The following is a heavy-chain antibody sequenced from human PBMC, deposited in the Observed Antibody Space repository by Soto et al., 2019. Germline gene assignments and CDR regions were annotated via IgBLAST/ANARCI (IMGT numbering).Heavy chain of an antibody. Sequence: QVQLVESGGGVVQPGRSLRLSCAASGFTFSSYGMHWVRQAPGKGLEWVAVIWYDGSKKYYADSVKGRFTISRDNSKNPLYLQMNSLRAEDTAVYYCARASCSSTSCYALDYYYYGMDVWGQGTTVTVSS. CDR2: IWYDGSKK. V-gene: IGHV3-33*01. CDR3: ARASCSSTSCYALDYYYYGMDV. D-gene: IGHD2-2*01. J-gene: IGHJ6*02. CDR1: GFTFSSYG.